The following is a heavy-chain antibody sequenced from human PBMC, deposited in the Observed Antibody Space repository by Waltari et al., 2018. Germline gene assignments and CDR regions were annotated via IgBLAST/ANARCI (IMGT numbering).Heavy chain of an antibody. D-gene: IGHD6-13*01. Sequence: QLQLQESGPGLVKPSATLSLTCTVSGGSISRSSYYWAWIRQPPGKGLEWIGSIYYSGSTYYNPSLKSRVTISVDTSKNQFSLKLSSVTAADTAVYYCARRGIAAAGHYYYYYMDVWGKGTTVTVSS. CDR3: ARRGIAAAGHYYYYYMDV. V-gene: IGHV4-39*01. J-gene: IGHJ6*03. CDR1: GGSISRSSYY. CDR2: IYYSGST.